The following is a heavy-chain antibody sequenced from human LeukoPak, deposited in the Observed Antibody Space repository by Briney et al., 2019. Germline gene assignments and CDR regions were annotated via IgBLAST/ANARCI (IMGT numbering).Heavy chain of an antibody. D-gene: IGHD3-10*01. CDR1: GYIFTNYD. CDR3: ARDPVQVRGVRGVYFDY. V-gene: IGHV1-8*01. J-gene: IGHJ4*02. CDR2: MNPNSGNT. Sequence: ASVKVSCKASGYIFTNYDINWVRQATGQGLEWMGWMNPNSGNTGYAQKFQGRVTMTRNTSINTAYMELSSLRSEDTAVYYCARDPVQVRGVRGVYFDYWGQGTLDTVSS.